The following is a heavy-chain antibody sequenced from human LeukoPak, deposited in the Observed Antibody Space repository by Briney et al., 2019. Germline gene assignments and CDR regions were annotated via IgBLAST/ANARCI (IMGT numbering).Heavy chain of an antibody. CDR1: RFTFSTYA. D-gene: IGHD6-13*01. CDR3: ARLGSSWSLDY. J-gene: IGHJ4*02. CDR2: MSGSGGRI. Sequence: GGSLRLSCGASRFTFSTYAMSCVRQAPGKGLEWVSSMSGSGGRINYADSVRGRFTISRDNSRNTLYLQMNSLRVEDTAVYYCARLGSSWSLDYWGQGTLVTVSS. V-gene: IGHV3-23*01.